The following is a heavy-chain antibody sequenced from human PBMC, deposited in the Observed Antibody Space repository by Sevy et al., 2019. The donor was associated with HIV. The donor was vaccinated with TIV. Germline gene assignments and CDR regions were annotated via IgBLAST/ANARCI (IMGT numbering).Heavy chain of an antibody. D-gene: IGHD2-15*01. Sequence: GESLKISCKGSGYSFTSYWIGWVRQMPGKGLEWMGIIYPGDSDTRYSPYFQGQVTISADKSISTAYLQWSSLKASDTARYYCARQGCSGGSCYWNYYYMDVWGKGTTVTVSS. CDR1: GYSFTSYW. J-gene: IGHJ6*03. CDR2: IYPGDSDT. CDR3: ARQGCSGGSCYWNYYYMDV. V-gene: IGHV5-51*01.